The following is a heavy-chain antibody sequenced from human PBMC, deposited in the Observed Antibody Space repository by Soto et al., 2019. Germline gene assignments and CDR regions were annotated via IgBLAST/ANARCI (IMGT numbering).Heavy chain of an antibody. CDR1: GFTFSSYA. CDR2: ISYDGSNK. J-gene: IGHJ4*02. Sequence: GGPLSLSCAASGFTFSSYAMHWVRQAPGKGLEWVAVISYDGSNKYYADSVKGRFTISRDKSKNTVYLQMNSLRAEDTAVYYCAALISAAVVDYWGQGTLVTVSS. CDR3: AALISAAVVDY. D-gene: IGHD2-2*01. V-gene: IGHV3-30*14.